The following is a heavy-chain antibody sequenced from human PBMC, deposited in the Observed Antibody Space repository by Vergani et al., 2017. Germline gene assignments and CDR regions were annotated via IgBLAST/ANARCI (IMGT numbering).Heavy chain of an antibody. CDR1: GGPISSYY. J-gene: IGHJ3*02. CDR3: ARAQLLWFGELSPLSAFDI. D-gene: IGHD3-10*01. V-gene: IGHV4-59*08. CDR2: IYYSGST. Sequence: QVQLQESGPGLVKPSETLSLTCTVSGGPISSYYWSWIRQPPGKGLEWIGYIYYSGSTYYNPSLKSRVTISVDTSKNQFSLKLSSVTAADTAVYYCARAQLLWFGELSPLSAFDIWGQGTMVTVSS.